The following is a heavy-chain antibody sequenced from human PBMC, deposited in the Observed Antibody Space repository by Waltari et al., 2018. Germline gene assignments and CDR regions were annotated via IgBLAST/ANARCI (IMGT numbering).Heavy chain of an antibody. CDR3: ARHPEQLVGYWYFDL. Sequence: QVQLQESGPGLVKPSETLSLTCAVSGYSLSSGSYWGWIRQPPGKGLEWIGSIYHSGSTYQNPSLKSRLTISLDTSKNQFSLKLSSVTAADTAVFYCARHPEQLVGYWYFDLWGRGTLVTVSS. J-gene: IGHJ2*01. V-gene: IGHV4-38-2*01. CDR2: IYHSGST. CDR1: GYSLSSGSY. D-gene: IGHD6-6*01.